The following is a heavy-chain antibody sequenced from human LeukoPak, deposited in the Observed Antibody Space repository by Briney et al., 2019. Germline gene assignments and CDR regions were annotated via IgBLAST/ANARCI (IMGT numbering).Heavy chain of an antibody. V-gene: IGHV1-2*02. D-gene: IGHD3-16*01. J-gene: IGHJ6*02. CDR1: RVSFNENE. Sequence: GSSVKVSNPPLRVSFNENETRRLGQAPGQGLEWMGWINPNRGGTNYAQKFQGRVTMTRDTSISTAYMELSRLKTDETAVYDCVRDAHTWVAYTGALHHYHYYKMAVCRHWTTVTVSS. CDR2: INPNRGGT. CDR3: VRDAHTWVAYTGALHHYHYYKMAV.